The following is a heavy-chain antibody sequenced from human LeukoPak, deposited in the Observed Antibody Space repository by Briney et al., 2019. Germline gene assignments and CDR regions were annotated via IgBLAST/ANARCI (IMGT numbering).Heavy chain of an antibody. Sequence: ASVKVSCKASGYTFTGYYMHWVRQAPGQGLEWMGWINPNSGGTNYAQKFQGRVTMTRDTSISTAYMELSRLRSDDTAVYYCARVRSIAAPHHFDYWGQGTLVTVSS. CDR2: INPNSGGT. CDR3: ARVRSIAAPHHFDY. J-gene: IGHJ4*02. V-gene: IGHV1-2*02. CDR1: GYTFTGYY. D-gene: IGHD6-6*01.